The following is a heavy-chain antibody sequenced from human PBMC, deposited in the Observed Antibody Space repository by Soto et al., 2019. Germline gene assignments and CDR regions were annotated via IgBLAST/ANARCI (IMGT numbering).Heavy chain of an antibody. V-gene: IGHV3-11*06. D-gene: IGHD6-25*01. CDR3: ARDRQRLGIGPPNSGMDV. Sequence: PGGSLRLSCAASGFTFSDYYMSWIRQAPGKGLECVSYISSSSSYTNYADSVKGRFTISRDNAKNSLYLQTNSLRAEDTAVYYCARDRQRLGIGPPNSGMDVWGQGTTVTVYS. J-gene: IGHJ6*02. CDR2: ISSSSSYT. CDR1: GFTFSDYY.